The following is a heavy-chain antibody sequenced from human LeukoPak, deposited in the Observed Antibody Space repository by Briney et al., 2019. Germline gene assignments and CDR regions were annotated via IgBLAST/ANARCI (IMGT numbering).Heavy chain of an antibody. CDR2: ISNDGSNK. Sequence: GGSLRLSCAASGFTFSTYAIHWVRQAPGKGLEWVAVISNDGSNKYYADSVKGRFTISRDNSKKTLYLEMNSLRAEDTAVYYCARDHRSYYYGPGSYLGYWGQGTLVTVSS. CDR3: ARDHRSYYYGPGSYLGY. V-gene: IGHV3-30*04. CDR1: GFTFSTYA. J-gene: IGHJ4*02. D-gene: IGHD3-10*01.